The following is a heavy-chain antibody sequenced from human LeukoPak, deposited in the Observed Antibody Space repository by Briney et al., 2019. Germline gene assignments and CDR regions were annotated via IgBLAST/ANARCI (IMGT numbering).Heavy chain of an antibody. CDR2: MNPNSGNT. CDR1: GYTFTSYD. D-gene: IGHD2/OR15-2a*01. CDR3: ASSANSPYYSDY. V-gene: IGHV1-8*03. J-gene: IGHJ4*02. Sequence: ASVKVSCKASGYTFTSYDINWVRQATGQGLEWMGWMNPNSGNTGYAQKFQGRVTITRNTSISTAYMELSSLRSEDTAVYYCASSANSPYYSDYWGQGTLVTVPS.